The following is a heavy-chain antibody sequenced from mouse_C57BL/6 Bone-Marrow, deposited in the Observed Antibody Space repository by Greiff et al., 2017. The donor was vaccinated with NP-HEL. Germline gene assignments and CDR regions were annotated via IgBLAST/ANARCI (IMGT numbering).Heavy chain of an antibody. J-gene: IGHJ3*01. CDR1: GYTFTSYG. CDR2: IYPRSGNT. D-gene: IGHD2-5*01. Sequence: LVESGAELARPGASVKLSCKASGYTFTSYGISWVKQRTGQGLEWIGEIYPRSGNTYYNEKFKGKATLTADKSSSTAYMELRSLTSEDSAVYFCATYYSNWFAYWGQGTLVTVSA. CDR3: ATYYSNWFAY. V-gene: IGHV1-81*01.